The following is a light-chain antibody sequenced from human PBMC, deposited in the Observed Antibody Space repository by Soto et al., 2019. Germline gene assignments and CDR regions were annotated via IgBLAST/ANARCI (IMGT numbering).Light chain of an antibody. CDR3: QQTYNTPYT. CDR2: TSG. CDR1: QRITTY. Sequence: IPMTQSPSSLSASVGDRVTITCRASQRITTYLNWYQQKPGEAPKLLISTSGTLQRGVPSRFTGSGSGTDFTLTITGLQPADFATYCCQQTYNTPYTFGQGTKWEIK. V-gene: IGKV1-39*01. J-gene: IGKJ2*01.